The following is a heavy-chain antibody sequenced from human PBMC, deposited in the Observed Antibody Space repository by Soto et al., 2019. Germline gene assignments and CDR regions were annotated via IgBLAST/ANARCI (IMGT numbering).Heavy chain of an antibody. CDR2: TYYIGSP. J-gene: IGHJ6*02. CDR3: ARAGGTVAAINFYGLDV. D-gene: IGHD1-26*01. V-gene: IGHV4-31*03. Sequence: PSETLSLTCTVSGDSISSGGSYRTWIRQHPGKGLEWIGYTYYIGSPYYNPSLQSRVTISVDTSKNQVSLKLSSVTAADTAVYYCARAGGTVAAINFYGLDVWGQGTTVTVSS. CDR1: GDSISSGGSY.